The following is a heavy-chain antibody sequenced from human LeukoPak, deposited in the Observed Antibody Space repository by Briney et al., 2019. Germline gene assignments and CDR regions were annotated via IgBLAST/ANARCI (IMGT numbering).Heavy chain of an antibody. CDR1: GGTFISYA. D-gene: IGHD2-2*01. J-gene: IGHJ5*02. CDR3: ARGAVPAAKDRNWFDP. V-gene: IGHV1-69*13. Sequence: GASVKVSCKASGGTFISYAISWVRQAPGQGLEWMGGIIPIFGTANYAQKFQGRVTITADESTSTAYMELSSLRSEDTAVYYCARGAVPAAKDRNWFDPWGQGTLVTVSS. CDR2: IIPIFGTA.